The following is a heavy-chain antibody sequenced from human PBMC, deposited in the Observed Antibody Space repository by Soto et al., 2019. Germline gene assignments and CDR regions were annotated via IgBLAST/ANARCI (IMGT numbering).Heavy chain of an antibody. J-gene: IGHJ5*02. D-gene: IGHD3-22*01. Sequence: QVQLVQSGAEVKKPGSSVKVSFKASGDTFSSYAITWVRQAPGQGLEWMGGIIPIFATANYAQKFQGRVTITADESTSTSCTELSSLSSEDTAVYYCARDRGPSSGYYPNWFDPWGQGTIVTVSS. CDR3: ARDRGPSSGYYPNWFDP. V-gene: IGHV1-69*12. CDR2: IIPIFATA. CDR1: GDTFSSYA.